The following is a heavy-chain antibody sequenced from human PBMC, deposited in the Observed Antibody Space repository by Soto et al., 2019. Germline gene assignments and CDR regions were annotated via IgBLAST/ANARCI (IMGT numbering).Heavy chain of an antibody. CDR3: ARDEWLLPDSYYYGMDV. Sequence: QVQLVESGGGVVQPGRSLRLSCAASGFTFSSYAMHWVRQAPGKGLEWVAVISYDGSNKYYADSVKGRFTISRDNSKNTLYLQMNSLRAEDTAVYYCARDEWLLPDSYYYGMDVWGQGTTVTVSS. CDR1: GFTFSSYA. V-gene: IGHV3-30-3*01. J-gene: IGHJ6*02. CDR2: ISYDGSNK. D-gene: IGHD3-22*01.